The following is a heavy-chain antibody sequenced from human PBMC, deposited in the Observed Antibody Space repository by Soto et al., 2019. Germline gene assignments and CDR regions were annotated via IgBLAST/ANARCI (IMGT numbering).Heavy chain of an antibody. Sequence: ASVKVSCKASGYTFTNYYIHWVRQAPGQGLEWMGWMNPNSGNTGYAQKFQGRVTMTRNTSISTAYIELSSLRSEDTAMYYCARAKVGSSNWFDPWGQGTLVTVSS. D-gene: IGHD6-13*01. J-gene: IGHJ5*02. V-gene: IGHV1-8*02. CDR2: MNPNSGNT. CDR1: GYTFTNYY. CDR3: ARAKVGSSNWFDP.